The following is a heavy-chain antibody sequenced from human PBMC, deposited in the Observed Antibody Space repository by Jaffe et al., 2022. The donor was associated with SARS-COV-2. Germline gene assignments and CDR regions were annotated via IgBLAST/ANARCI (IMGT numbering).Heavy chain of an antibody. Sequence: EVQLVESGGGLVQPGGSLRLACAASGFSFSRYWMHWVRQTPGKGLVWVSRIETDGSITNYADSVKGRFTISRDNANNTLFLQMNSLRAEDTAVYYCARGGVPLTAWGQGTLVTVSS. D-gene: IGHD2-21*02. CDR1: GFSFSRYW. CDR2: IETDGSIT. V-gene: IGHV3-74*01. J-gene: IGHJ5*02. CDR3: ARGGVPLTA.